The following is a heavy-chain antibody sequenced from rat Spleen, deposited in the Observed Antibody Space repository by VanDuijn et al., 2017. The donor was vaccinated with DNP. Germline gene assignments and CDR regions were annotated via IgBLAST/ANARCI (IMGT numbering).Heavy chain of an antibody. D-gene: IGHD1-4*01. J-gene: IGHJ2*01. V-gene: IGHV5-29*01. CDR1: GFTFSNYG. CDR2: ISNTGDHT. CDR3: ARGYNYADY. Sequence: EVQLVESGGGLVQPGRSLKLSCAASGFTFSNYGMAWVRQAPTKGLEWVASISNTGDHTYYSDSVKGRFSLSRDNAKSTLYLQMNSLRSEDTATYYCARGYNYADYWGQGVMVTVSS.